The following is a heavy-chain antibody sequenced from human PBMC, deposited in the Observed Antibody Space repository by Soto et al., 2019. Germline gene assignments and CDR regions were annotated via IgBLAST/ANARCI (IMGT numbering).Heavy chain of an antibody. Sequence: PSETLSLTCTVPGGSISTSSYYWGWIRQPPGKGLEWIGSIYYSGSTYYNPSLKSRVTISVDTSKNQFALKLSSVSAADTAVYYCARLLESYGMDVWGQGTTVTVSS. CDR3: ARLLESYGMDV. V-gene: IGHV4-39*01. D-gene: IGHD2-15*01. CDR2: IYYSGST. J-gene: IGHJ6*02. CDR1: GGSISTSSYY.